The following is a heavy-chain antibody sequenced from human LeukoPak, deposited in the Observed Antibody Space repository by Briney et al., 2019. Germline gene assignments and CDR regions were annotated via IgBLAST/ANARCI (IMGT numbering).Heavy chain of an antibody. CDR3: AKGAQYCSSTSCYSYYYYMDV. D-gene: IGHD2-2*01. CDR2: ISYDGSSK. Sequence: PGGSLRLSCAASGFTFSSYAMHWVRQAPGKGLEWVAVISYDGSSKYYADSVKGRFTISRDNSKNTLYLQMNSLRAEDTAVYYCAKGAQYCSSTSCYSYYYYMDVWGKGTTVTVSS. J-gene: IGHJ6*03. V-gene: IGHV3-30-3*01. CDR1: GFTFSSYA.